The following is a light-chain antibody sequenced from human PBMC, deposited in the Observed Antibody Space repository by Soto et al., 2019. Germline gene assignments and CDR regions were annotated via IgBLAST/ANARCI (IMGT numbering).Light chain of an antibody. CDR2: GAS. J-gene: IGKJ1*01. V-gene: IGKV3-20*01. CDR1: QSVSSSY. CDR3: QQYDSSPKT. Sequence: VLTQSAGTLSLSTGERATLSCRASQSVSSSYLAWYQQKPGQAPRLLIYGASSRATGIPDRFSGSGSGTDFTLTISRLEPEDFAVYYCQQYDSSPKTFGQGTKVDI.